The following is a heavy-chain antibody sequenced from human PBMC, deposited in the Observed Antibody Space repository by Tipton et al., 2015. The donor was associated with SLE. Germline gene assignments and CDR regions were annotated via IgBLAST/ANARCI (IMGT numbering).Heavy chain of an antibody. CDR1: SASIRSSSYH. Sequence: TLSLTCTVSSASIRSSSYHWGWIRQPPGKGLEWIGSIYYTGTTYYAPPLNSRVTISVDTSKNQFSLNLTSLSATDTAIYYCARRVPNLYFDSWGQGALVIVSS. J-gene: IGHJ4*02. CDR3: ARRVPNLYFDS. V-gene: IGHV4-39*01. CDR2: IYYTGTT.